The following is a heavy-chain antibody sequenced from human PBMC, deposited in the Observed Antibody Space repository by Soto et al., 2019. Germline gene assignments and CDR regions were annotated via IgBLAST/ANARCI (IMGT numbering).Heavy chain of an antibody. CDR2: INKSGSHI. CDR1: GFSFSTSD. Sequence: PGGSLRLSCAASGFSFSTSDMNWVRQAPGKGLEWVASINKSGSHISYADSVRGRLTISRDNAKSSLYMQMDSLRADDTAVYYCGRGIVPAAFDYWGQGTLVTVSS. V-gene: IGHV3-21*01. D-gene: IGHD6-25*01. J-gene: IGHJ4*02. CDR3: GRGIVPAAFDY.